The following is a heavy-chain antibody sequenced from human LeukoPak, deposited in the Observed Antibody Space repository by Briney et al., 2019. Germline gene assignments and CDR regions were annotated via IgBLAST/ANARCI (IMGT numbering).Heavy chain of an antibody. J-gene: IGHJ4*02. Sequence: GGSLRLSCAASGFTFSSYWMHWVRQAPGKGLVWVSRINSDGSTTGYADSVKGRFAISRDNAKNTLYLQMDSLRAEDTAVYYCARSTGQFDYWGQGTQVIVSS. CDR3: ARSTGQFDY. V-gene: IGHV3-74*01. CDR1: GFTFSSYW. CDR2: INSDGSTT. D-gene: IGHD2-8*02.